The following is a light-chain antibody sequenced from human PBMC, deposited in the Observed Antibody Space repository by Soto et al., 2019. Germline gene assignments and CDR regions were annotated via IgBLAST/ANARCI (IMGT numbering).Light chain of an antibody. CDR2: EVS. J-gene: IGLJ3*02. CDR1: SSDVGGYNY. V-gene: IGLV2-14*01. CDR3: TSYTTSYPQV. Sequence: QSVLTQPASVSGSPGQSITISCTGTSSDVGGYNYVSWYQHHPGKAPKLMIYEVSNRPSGVSNRFSGSKSGNTASLTISGLQAEDEADYYCTSYTTSYPQVFGGGTKLTVL.